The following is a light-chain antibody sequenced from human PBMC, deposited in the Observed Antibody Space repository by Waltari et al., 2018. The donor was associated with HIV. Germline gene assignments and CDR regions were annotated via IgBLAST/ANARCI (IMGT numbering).Light chain of an antibody. Sequence: DIQMTQSPTSLSAPIGDSDSITCRASEDIKNYLNWYHQKPGKPPKLLISDASILQTGTPSRFTGNGSGTHFSLVISSLQSEDVGSFFCQQCYSVPLTFGPGTRV. J-gene: IGKJ3*01. CDR3: QQCYSVPLT. CDR1: EDIKNY. CDR2: DAS. V-gene: IGKV1-33*01.